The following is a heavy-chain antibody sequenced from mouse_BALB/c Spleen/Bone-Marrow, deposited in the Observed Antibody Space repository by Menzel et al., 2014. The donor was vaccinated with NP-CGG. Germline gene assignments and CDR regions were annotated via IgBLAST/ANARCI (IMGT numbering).Heavy chain of an antibody. Sequence: EVQLMESGPGLVKPSQSLSLTCSVTGYSITGGYFWNWIRQFPGNKLEWMGYISYDGSNNYNPSLKNRISIIRDTSRNQFFLKLNSVTTEDTAEYFCTRALMIVTGPMDYWGQGTSVTVSS. D-gene: IGHD2-4*01. V-gene: IGHV3-6*02. CDR2: ISYDGSN. CDR1: GYSITGGYF. J-gene: IGHJ4*01. CDR3: TRALMIVTGPMDY.